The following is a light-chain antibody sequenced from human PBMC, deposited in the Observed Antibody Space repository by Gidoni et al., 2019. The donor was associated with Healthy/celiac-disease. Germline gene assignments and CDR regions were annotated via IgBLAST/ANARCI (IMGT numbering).Light chain of an antibody. CDR1: QIVSSY. Sequence: EIVLTQSPATLSLSPGERATLSCRASQIVSSYLAWYQQKPGQAPRLLIYDASNRATGIPARFSGSGSGTDFTLTISSLEPEYFAVYYCQQRSNWLTFGQGTRLEIK. V-gene: IGKV3-11*01. J-gene: IGKJ5*01. CDR2: DAS. CDR3: QQRSNWLT.